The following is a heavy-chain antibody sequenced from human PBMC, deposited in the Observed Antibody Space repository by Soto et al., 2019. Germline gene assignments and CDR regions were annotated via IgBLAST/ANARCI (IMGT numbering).Heavy chain of an antibody. Sequence: WASVKVSCKASGDTFTDYYIHWVRQAPGQGLEWMGTVNPSGGHTTYAQHFLGRVTMTRDTSTSTLYMELTSLTSDDTAIYYCARGGHVVVVTAALDYWGQGTLVTSPQ. D-gene: IGHD2-21*02. CDR3: ARGGHVVVVTAALDY. CDR1: GDTFTDYY. CDR2: VNPSGGHT. V-gene: IGHV1-46*01. J-gene: IGHJ4*02.